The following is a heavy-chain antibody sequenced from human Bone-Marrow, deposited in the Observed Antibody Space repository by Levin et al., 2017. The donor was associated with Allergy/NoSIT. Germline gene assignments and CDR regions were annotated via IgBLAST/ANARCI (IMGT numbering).Heavy chain of an antibody. Sequence: SGPTLVKPTQTLTLTCTFSGFSLSTSGVGVGWIRLPPGKALEWLGLPYWDDDIHYSPSLKTRLTITYDTSQNQVVLTMTRMDRVETATYYCAHRFRVGGSRFFDYWGQGTLVTVSS. V-gene: IGHV2-5*02. CDR3: AHRFRVGGSRFFDY. CDR2: PYWDDDI. J-gene: IGHJ4*02. CDR1: GFSLSTSGVG. D-gene: IGHD6-13*01.